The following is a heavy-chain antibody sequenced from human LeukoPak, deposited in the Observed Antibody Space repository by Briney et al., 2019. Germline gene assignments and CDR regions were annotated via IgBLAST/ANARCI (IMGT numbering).Heavy chain of an antibody. Sequence: GGSLRLSCAASGFTFSSYSMDWVRQAPGKGLEWVSAISGSGGSTYYADSVKGRFTISRDNSKNTLYLQMNSLRADDTAVYYCAKGLGLVSWYRGIDYWGQGTLVTVSS. V-gene: IGHV3-23*01. CDR3: AKGLGLVSWYRGIDY. J-gene: IGHJ4*02. D-gene: IGHD5-12*01. CDR1: GFTFSSYS. CDR2: ISGSGGST.